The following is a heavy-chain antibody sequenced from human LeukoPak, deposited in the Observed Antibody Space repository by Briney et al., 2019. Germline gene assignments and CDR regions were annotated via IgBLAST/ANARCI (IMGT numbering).Heavy chain of an antibody. D-gene: IGHD3-22*01. CDR3: ARDYSGYYYDSSGYLAPHYFDY. Sequence: ASVKVSCKASGYTFTSYAMHWVRQAPGQRLEWMGWINAGNGNTKYSQKFQGRVTITRDTSASTAYIELSSLRSEDTAVYYCARDYSGYYYDSSGYLAPHYFDYWGQGTLVTVSS. J-gene: IGHJ4*02. CDR2: INAGNGNT. CDR1: GYTFTSYA. V-gene: IGHV1-3*01.